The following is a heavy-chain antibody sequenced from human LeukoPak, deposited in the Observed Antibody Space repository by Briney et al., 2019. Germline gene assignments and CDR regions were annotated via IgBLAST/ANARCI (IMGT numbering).Heavy chain of an antibody. V-gene: IGHV4-59*01. J-gene: IGHJ6*03. D-gene: IGHD3-22*01. CDR2: TYYSGST. CDR3: ARGGQYYYDTLVSMDV. CDR1: GGSISSYY. Sequence: PSETLSLTCTVSGGSISSYYWSWIRQPPGKGLEWIGYTYYSGSTNYNPSLKSRVTISVDTSKNQFSLKLSSVTAADTAVYYCARGGQYYYDTLVSMDVWGKGTTVTVSS.